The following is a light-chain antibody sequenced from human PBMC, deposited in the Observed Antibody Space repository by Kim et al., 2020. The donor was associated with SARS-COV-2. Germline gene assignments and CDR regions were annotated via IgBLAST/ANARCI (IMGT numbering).Light chain of an antibody. V-gene: IGKV2D-29*01. CDR2: EVS. CDR1: QSLLHSDGKIS. CDR3: MQGLQRLYS. Sequence: LVMTQTPLSLSVTPGQPASISCKSSQSLLHSDGKISLYWYLQKPGQPPQLLIYEVSKRFSGVPERFSGSGSETDFTLKISRVEAEDVGLYYCMQGLQRLYSFGQGTKLEIK. J-gene: IGKJ2*03.